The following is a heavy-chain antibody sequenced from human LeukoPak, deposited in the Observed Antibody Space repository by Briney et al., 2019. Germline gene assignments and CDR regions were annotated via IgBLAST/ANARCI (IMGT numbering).Heavy chain of an antibody. V-gene: IGHV3-21*01. D-gene: IGHD3-10*01. Sequence: GGSLRLSCAASGFTFSSYWMSWVRQAPGKGLEWVSSISSSSSYIYYADSVKGRFTISRDNAKNSLYLQMNSLRAEDTAVYYCARDRRGPFDYWGQGTLVTVSS. CDR2: ISSSSSYI. CDR1: GFTFSSYW. J-gene: IGHJ4*02. CDR3: ARDRRGPFDY.